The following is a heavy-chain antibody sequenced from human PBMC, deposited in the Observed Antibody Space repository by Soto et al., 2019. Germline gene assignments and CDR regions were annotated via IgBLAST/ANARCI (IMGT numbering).Heavy chain of an antibody. V-gene: IGHV3-33*01. CDR3: ASDHGRHRANSILDT. D-gene: IGHD1-1*01. CDR2: LCCHGGDK. CDR1: GFTFSDYV. Sequence: GGSLRLSCATSGFTFSDYVMHWVRQAPGKGLEWVAALCCHGGDKFYADSVKGRFTISRDNSKNTLYLQMNSLRAEDTAVYYCASDHGRHRANSILDTWGQGTPVTVSS. J-gene: IGHJ5*02.